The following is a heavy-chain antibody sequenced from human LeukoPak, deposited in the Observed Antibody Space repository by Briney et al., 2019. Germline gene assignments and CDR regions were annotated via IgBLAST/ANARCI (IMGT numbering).Heavy chain of an antibody. J-gene: IGHJ4*02. CDR3: AKDQRPDSGYDIDY. CDR2: IYSGGST. V-gene: IGHV3-53*01. D-gene: IGHD5-12*01. CDR1: GFSVSSNY. Sequence: PGGSLRLSCAASGFSVSSNYMSWVRQAPGKGLEWVSIIYSGGSTYYADSVKGRFTISRDNSKSTLYLQIHSLRAEDTAVYYCAKDQRPDSGYDIDYWGQGTLVTVSS.